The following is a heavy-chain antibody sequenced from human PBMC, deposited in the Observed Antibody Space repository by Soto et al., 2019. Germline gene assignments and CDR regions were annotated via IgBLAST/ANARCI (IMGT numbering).Heavy chain of an antibody. CDR2: INAGNGNT. V-gene: IGHV1-3*01. J-gene: IGHJ4*02. CDR1: GYTFTSYA. CDR3: ARGITGTTSFDY. Sequence: ASVKVSCKASGYTFTSYAMHWVRQAPGQRLEWMGWINAGNGNTKYSQKFQGRVTITRDTSASTAYMELSSLRSEDTAVYYCARGITGTTSFDYWGQGTLVTSPQ. D-gene: IGHD1-7*01.